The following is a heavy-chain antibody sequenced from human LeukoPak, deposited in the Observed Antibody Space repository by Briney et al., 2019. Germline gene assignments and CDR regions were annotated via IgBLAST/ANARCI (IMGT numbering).Heavy chain of an antibody. V-gene: IGHV1-3*01. CDR3: ARGVGYDSSGYYDNWFDP. J-gene: IGHJ5*02. CDR1: GYTFTSYA. D-gene: IGHD3-22*01. CDR2: INAGNGNT. Sequence: ASVKVSCKASGYTFTSYAMHWVRQAPGQRLEWMGWINAGNGNTKYSQKFQGRVTITRDTSASTAYMELSSLRSEDTAVYYCARGVGYDSSGYYDNWFDPWGQGTLVTVSS.